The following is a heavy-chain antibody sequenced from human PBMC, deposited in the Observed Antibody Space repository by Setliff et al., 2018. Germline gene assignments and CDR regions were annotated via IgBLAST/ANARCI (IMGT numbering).Heavy chain of an antibody. CDR2: ISPYSGKT. J-gene: IGHJ4*02. V-gene: IGHV1-18*01. D-gene: IGHD2-15*01. CDR1: GYNFITLG. CDR3: ARERGPDIVVTIPGDY. Sequence: ASVKVSCKTSGYNFITLGINWVRQAPGQGLEWVGWISPYSGKTGYAQKFQDRVIMTIDSATTTAYMELKTLRSDDTAVYYCARERGPDIVVTIPGDYWGQGTQVTVSS.